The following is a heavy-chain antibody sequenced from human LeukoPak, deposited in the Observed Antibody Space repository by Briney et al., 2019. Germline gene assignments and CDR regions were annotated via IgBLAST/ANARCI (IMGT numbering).Heavy chain of an antibody. CDR2: ISYDGSNK. J-gene: IGHJ4*02. D-gene: IGHD4-17*01. V-gene: IGHV3-30*18. Sequence: GRSLRLSCAASGFTFSSYGMHWVRQAPGKGLEGVAVISYDGSNKYYADSVKGRFTIYRDNSKNTLYLQMNSLRAEDTAVYYCAKDKSDYEFDYWGQGTLVTVSS. CDR3: AKDKSDYEFDY. CDR1: GFTFSSYG.